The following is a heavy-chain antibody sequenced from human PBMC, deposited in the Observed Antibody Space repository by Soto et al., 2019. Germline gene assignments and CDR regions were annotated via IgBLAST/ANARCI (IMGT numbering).Heavy chain of an antibody. CDR1: GFTFSSYG. D-gene: IGHD3-10*01. CDR2: IWYDGSNK. Sequence: WGSLRLSCSASGFTFSSYGMHWFRQAPGKGLEWVAVIWYDGSNKYYADSVKGRFTISRDNSKNTLYLQMNSLRAEDTAVYYCARDLSAGSGYWGQGTLVTVSS. J-gene: IGHJ4*02. V-gene: IGHV3-33*01. CDR3: ARDLSAGSGY.